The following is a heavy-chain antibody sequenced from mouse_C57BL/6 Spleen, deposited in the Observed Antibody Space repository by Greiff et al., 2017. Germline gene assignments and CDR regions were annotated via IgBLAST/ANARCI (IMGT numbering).Heavy chain of an antibody. D-gene: IGHD3-2*02. CDR1: GYAFSSSW. CDR2: IYPGDGDT. V-gene: IGHV1-82*01. J-gene: IGHJ4*01. Sequence: QVQLQQSGPELVKPGASVKISCKASGYAFSSSWMNWVKQRPGKGLEWIGRIYPGDGDTNYNGKFKGKATLTADKSSSTAYMQLNSLTSEDSAVYFCARRAAQATMDYWGQGTSVTVSS. CDR3: ARRAAQATMDY.